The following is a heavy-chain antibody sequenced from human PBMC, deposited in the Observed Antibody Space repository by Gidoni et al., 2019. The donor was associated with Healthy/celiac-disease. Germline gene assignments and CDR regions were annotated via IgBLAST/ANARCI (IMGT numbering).Heavy chain of an antibody. J-gene: IGHJ4*02. CDR2: ISYDGSNK. Sequence: QVQLVESGGGVVQPGRSLRLSCAASGFPFSSYGMHWVRQAPGKGLEWVAVISYDGSNKYYADSVKGRFTISRDNSKNTLYLQMNSLRAEDTAVYYCAKESYDYVWGSYRPPDYWGQGTLVTVSS. D-gene: IGHD3-16*02. V-gene: IGHV3-30*18. CDR3: AKESYDYVWGSYRPPDY. CDR1: GFPFSSYG.